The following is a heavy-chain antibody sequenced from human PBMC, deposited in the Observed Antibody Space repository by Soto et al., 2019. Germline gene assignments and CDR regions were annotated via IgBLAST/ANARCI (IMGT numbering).Heavy chain of an antibody. Sequence: GASVKVSCKASGYSLNSYDMNWVRQATGQGLEWMGWMNPNSGNTGIGEKFQGRVTMTWNTSTGTVYLEISSLRPEDTAVYYCARGLVDSGGNCFDYWGQGTQVTVSS. CDR2: MNPNSGNT. V-gene: IGHV1-8*01. D-gene: IGHD4-17*01. J-gene: IGHJ4*02. CDR1: GYSLNSYD. CDR3: ARGLVDSGGNCFDY.